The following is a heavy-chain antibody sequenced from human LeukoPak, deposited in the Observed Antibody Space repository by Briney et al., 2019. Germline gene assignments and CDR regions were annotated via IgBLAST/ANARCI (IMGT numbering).Heavy chain of an antibody. CDR2: INHSGST. V-gene: IGHV4-34*01. Sequence: PSETLSLTCAVYGGSFSGYYWSWIRQPPGKGLEWIGEINHSGSTNYNPSLKSRVTISVDTSKNQFSLKLSSVTAADTAVYYCASWDRILTGYNYWGQGTLVTVSS. D-gene: IGHD3-9*01. CDR3: ASWDRILTGYNY. J-gene: IGHJ4*02. CDR1: GGSFSGYY.